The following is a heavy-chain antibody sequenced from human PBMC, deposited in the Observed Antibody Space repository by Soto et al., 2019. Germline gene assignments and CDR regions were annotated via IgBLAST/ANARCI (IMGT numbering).Heavy chain of an antibody. CDR1: GYTFTSYD. Sequence: QVQLVQSGAEVKKPGASVKVSCKASGYTFTSYDINWVRQATGQGLEWMGWMNPNSGNTGYAQKFQGRVTMTRNTSISTAYMELSSLRSEDTAVYYCARAAGDIVVVPAADFDYRGQGTLVTVSS. CDR3: ARAAGDIVVVPAADFDY. J-gene: IGHJ4*02. V-gene: IGHV1-8*01. CDR2: MNPNSGNT. D-gene: IGHD2-2*01.